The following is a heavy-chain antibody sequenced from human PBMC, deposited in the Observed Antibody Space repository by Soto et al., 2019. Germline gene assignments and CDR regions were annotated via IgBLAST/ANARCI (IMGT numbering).Heavy chain of an antibody. J-gene: IGHJ4*02. CDR2: LYTGGTI. Sequence: EVQLVESGGGLIQPGGSLRLSCAASGFSVSSKYMSWVRQTPEKGLEWVSVLYTGGTIFYTDSVKGRFTISRDSSKNTLYLQMNNLRVEDTAVYYCARGCGGGSCYSDWDYWGQGTLVTVSS. V-gene: IGHV3-53*01. CDR3: ARGCGGGSCYSDWDY. CDR1: GFSVSSKY. D-gene: IGHD2-15*01.